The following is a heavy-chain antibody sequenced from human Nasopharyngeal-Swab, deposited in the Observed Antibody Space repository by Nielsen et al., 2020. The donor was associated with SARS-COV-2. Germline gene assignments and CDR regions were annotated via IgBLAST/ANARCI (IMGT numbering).Heavy chain of an antibody. CDR3: ASEGGGDYYDSRRYYNYVMDV. V-gene: IGHV1-69*04. J-gene: IGHJ6*02. CDR1: GGTFSSYA. D-gene: IGHD3-22*01. Sequence: SVKVSCKASGGTFSSYAISWVLQAPGQGLEWMGRIIPIFGIANYGQKLQGRVTITADKSTSTAYMELSSLRSEETAVYYCASEGGGDYYDSRRYYNYVMDVWGQGTTVTVSS. CDR2: IIPIFGIA.